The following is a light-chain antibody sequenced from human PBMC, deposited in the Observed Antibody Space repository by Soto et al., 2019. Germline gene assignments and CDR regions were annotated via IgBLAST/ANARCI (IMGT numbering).Light chain of an antibody. Sequence: EIVLTQSPGTLSFSPGERTTLSCRASQSVSSSYLVWYQQKPGQAPRLLIYDTSSRATGIPDRFSGSGSGTDFTLTISRLEPEDFAVYYCQQYAGSPWTFGQGTKVDIK. CDR3: QQYAGSPWT. CDR2: DTS. V-gene: IGKV3-20*01. J-gene: IGKJ1*01. CDR1: QSVSSSY.